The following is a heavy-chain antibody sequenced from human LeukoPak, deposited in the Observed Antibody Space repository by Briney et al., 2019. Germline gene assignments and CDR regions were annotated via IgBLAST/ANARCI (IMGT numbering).Heavy chain of an antibody. V-gene: IGHV4-39*01. Sequence: SETLSLTCTVSGGSISSSTYYWGWIRQPPGKELEWIGSVFHSGSAYYNPSLKSRVTISVDTSKNQFPLKLRSVTAADTAVYYCAIIMGYTSAWYFDSWGQGTLVTVSS. CDR1: GGSISSSTYY. CDR3: AIIMGYTSAWYFDS. CDR2: VFHSGSA. D-gene: IGHD6-19*01. J-gene: IGHJ4*02.